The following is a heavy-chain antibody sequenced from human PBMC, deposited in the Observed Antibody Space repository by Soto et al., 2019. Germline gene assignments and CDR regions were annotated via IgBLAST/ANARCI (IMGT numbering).Heavy chain of an antibody. Sequence: GGSLRLSCAASGFTFSSYAMSWVRQAPGKGLEWVSAISGSGGSTYYADPVKGRFTISRDNSKNTLYLQMNSLRAEDTAVYYCARCGLTIFGVVMTFDYWGQGTLVTVSS. CDR3: ARCGLTIFGVVMTFDY. CDR2: ISGSGGST. J-gene: IGHJ4*02. CDR1: GFTFSSYA. D-gene: IGHD3-3*01. V-gene: IGHV3-23*01.